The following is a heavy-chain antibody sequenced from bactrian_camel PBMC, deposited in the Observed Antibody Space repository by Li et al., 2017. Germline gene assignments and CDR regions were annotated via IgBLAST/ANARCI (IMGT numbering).Heavy chain of an antibody. J-gene: IGHJ4*01. CDR2: IDWSGDST. D-gene: IGHD5*01. V-gene: IGHV3-1*01. CDR1: GFTFDGYA. Sequence: VQLVESGGGLVQPGGSLRLSCAASGFTFDGYAMEWVRQAPGKGLEWVSAIDWSGDSTNYADSVKGRFTISRDNAKNTLYLQMNSLKPEDTAMYYCAAGRGIHEAGLAAVGWWARGPRSPSP.